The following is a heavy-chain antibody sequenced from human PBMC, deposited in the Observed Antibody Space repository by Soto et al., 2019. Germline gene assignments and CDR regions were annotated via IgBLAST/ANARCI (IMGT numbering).Heavy chain of an antibody. V-gene: IGHV4-31*03. CDR2: IEYSGST. Sequence: SETLSLTCSVSGGSISSGGYFWSWIRQHPVKGLEWIGYIEYSGSTHYNPSLKSRATISVDTSKNQFSLKLNSLTAADTAVYYCARGNYYDSSGYYDYWGQGTLVTVSS. CDR3: ARGNYYDSSGYYDY. CDR1: GGSISSGGYF. D-gene: IGHD3-22*01. J-gene: IGHJ4*02.